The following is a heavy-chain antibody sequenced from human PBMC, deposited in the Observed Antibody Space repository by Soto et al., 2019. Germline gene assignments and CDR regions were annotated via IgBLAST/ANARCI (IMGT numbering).Heavy chain of an antibody. CDR1: GYNFAGYW. J-gene: IGHJ4*02. Sequence: GESLKISCKGSGYNFAGYWIAWVRQMPGKGLELMGIIYPSDSDTRYRPSFQGQVTISADKSISSAYLQWSSLRASDTAMYYCARGGESTRPLDNWGPGAPVTVST. CDR2: IYPSDSDT. D-gene: IGHD1-1*01. CDR3: ARGGESTRPLDN. V-gene: IGHV5-51*01.